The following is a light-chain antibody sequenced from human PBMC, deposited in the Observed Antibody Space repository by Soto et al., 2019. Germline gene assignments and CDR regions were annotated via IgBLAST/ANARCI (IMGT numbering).Light chain of an antibody. CDR1: QGISSY. CDR3: QQYYSYPLT. J-gene: IGKJ4*01. Sequence: AIRMTQSPSSFSASTGDRVTITCRASQGISSYLAWYQQEHGKAPKLLIYAASPLQSGVPSRFSGSGSGTDFTLTISCMQSEDFATYFFQQYYSYPLTFGGGT. CDR2: AAS. V-gene: IGKV1-8*01.